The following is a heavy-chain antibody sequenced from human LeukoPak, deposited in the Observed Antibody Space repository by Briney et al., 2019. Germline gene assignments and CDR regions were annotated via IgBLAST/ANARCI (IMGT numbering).Heavy chain of an antibody. CDR1: GYSISSGYY. CDR2: IYHSGST. Sequence: PSETLSLTCTVSGYSISSGYYWGWIRRHPGEGLEWFGSIYHSGSTSYNLSLRSRVTILLDKSKNQFSLKLSSVTAADTAVYYCARDGGIAARLGFDPYYWGQLAPVTV. J-gene: IGHJ4*02. CDR3: ARDGGIAARLGFDPYY. V-gene: IGHV4-38-2*02. D-gene: IGHD6-6*01.